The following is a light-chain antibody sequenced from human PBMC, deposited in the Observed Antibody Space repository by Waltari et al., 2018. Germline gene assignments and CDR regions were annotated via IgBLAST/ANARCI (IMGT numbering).Light chain of an antibody. CDR1: VLAKKY. CDR2: KAS. V-gene: IGLV3-27*01. J-gene: IGLJ3*02. Sequence: SYELTQPSSVSVSPGQTARITCSGDVLAKKYARWFQQKPGQAPVLVIYKASERPSGIPERFSGSSSGTTVTLTISGAQVEDEADYYCYSAADNPWVFGGGTKLTVL. CDR3: YSAADNPWV.